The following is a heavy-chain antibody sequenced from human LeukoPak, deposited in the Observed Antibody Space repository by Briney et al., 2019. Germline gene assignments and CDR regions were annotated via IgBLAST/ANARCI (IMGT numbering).Heavy chain of an antibody. CDR2: SGTVGDT. CDR3: VRAAMPYIINGRRFDY. CDR1: GFTSSAYD. V-gene: IGHV3-13*04. J-gene: IGHJ4*02. Sequence: TGGSLRLSCAASGFTSSAYDMHWFRQTTGGGLEWVSTSGTVGDTLYSDSVKGRFTISRENAKNSVHLQMNSLRVEDSAIYFCVRAAMPYIINGRRFDYWGQGTLVTVSS. D-gene: IGHD2-2*01.